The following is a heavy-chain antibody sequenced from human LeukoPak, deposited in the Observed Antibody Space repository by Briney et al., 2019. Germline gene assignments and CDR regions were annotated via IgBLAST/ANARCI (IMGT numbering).Heavy chain of an antibody. CDR2: IHYTGKN. D-gene: IGHD2-2*01. CDR3: ARDQAPYCSSTSCYYYGMDV. CDR1: GDSITAYY. Sequence: PSETLSLTCTVSGDSITAYYWNWVRQPPGKGLEWIGYIHYTGKNFYNPSLKSRITMSVDTSKSQFSLKLSSVTAADTAVYYCARDQAPYCSSTSCYYYGMDVWGQGTTVTVSS. V-gene: IGHV4-59*01. J-gene: IGHJ6*02.